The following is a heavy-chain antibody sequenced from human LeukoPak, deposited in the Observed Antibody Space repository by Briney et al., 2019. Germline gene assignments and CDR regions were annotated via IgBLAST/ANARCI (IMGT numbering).Heavy chain of an antibody. Sequence: ASVKVSCKASGYTFSDYAMHWVRQAPGQRFEWMGWIDAGNGDTRYSQKFQGRVTITRDTSASTAYIELRSLRSDDTAVYYCARDRGAGGSSSWHFYYYGMDVWGQGTTVTVSS. D-gene: IGHD6-13*01. CDR1: GYTFSDYA. CDR3: ARDRGAGGSSSWHFYYYGMDV. J-gene: IGHJ6*02. CDR2: IDAGNGDT. V-gene: IGHV1-3*01.